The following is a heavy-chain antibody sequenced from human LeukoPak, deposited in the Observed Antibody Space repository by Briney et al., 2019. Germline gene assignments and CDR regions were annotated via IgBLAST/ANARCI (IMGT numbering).Heavy chain of an antibody. CDR1: GFTVSSNY. CDR2: IYSGGST. CDR3: ARNGGNSDFDY. D-gene: IGHD4-23*01. V-gene: IGHV3-53*01. J-gene: IGHJ4*02. Sequence: TGGSLRLSCAASGFTVSSNYMSWVRQAPGKGLEWVSVIYSGGSTDYADSVKGRFTISRDNSKNTLYLQMNSLRVEDTAVYYCARNGGNSDFDYWGQGTLVTVSS.